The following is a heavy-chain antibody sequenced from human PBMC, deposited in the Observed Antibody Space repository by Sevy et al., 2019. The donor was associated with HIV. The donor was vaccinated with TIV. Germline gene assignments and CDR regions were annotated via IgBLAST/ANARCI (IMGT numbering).Heavy chain of an antibody. D-gene: IGHD3-22*01. CDR3: ARDRNPYYDSSGYYSPHYYYGMDV. CDR1: GFTFSSYA. J-gene: IGHJ6*02. Sequence: GGSLRLSCAASGFTFSSYAMHWVRQAPGKGLERVAVISYDGSNKYYADSVKGRFTISRDNSKNTLYLQMNSLRAEDTAVYYCARDRNPYYDSSGYYSPHYYYGMDVWSQGTTVTVSS. V-gene: IGHV3-30-3*01. CDR2: ISYDGSNK.